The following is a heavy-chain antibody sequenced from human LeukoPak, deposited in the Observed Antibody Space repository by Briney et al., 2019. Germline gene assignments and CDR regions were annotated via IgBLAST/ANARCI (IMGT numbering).Heavy chain of an antibody. CDR1: GLTFSDHY. CDR2: ISYDGSNK. Sequence: GGSLRLSCAASGLTFSDHYMDWVRQAPGKGLEWVAVISYDGSNKYYADSVKGRFTISRENSKNTLYLQMNSLRDEDTAVYYCARAVGPFDFWGPGTIVIVSS. CDR3: ARAVGPFDF. V-gene: IGHV3-30-3*01. J-gene: IGHJ3*01.